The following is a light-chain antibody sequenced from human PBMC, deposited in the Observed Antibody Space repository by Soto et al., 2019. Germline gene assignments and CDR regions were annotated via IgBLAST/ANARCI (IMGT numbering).Light chain of an antibody. CDR3: QQYGSSALT. CDR2: GAS. Sequence: EIELTQSPCTLSLSAGERATLSCRASQSVSSIYLAWYQQKPGQAPRLLIYGASIRPTGIPDRFSGSGSGTDFTLTISSLQPEDFAMYYCQQYGSSALTFGGGTKVELK. V-gene: IGKV3-20*01. CDR1: QSVSSIY. J-gene: IGKJ4*01.